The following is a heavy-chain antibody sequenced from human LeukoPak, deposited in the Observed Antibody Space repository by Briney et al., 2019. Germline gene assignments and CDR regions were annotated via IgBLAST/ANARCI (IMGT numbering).Heavy chain of an antibody. CDR3: ARDSSEFRSLIPH. V-gene: IGHV1-69*13. J-gene: IGHJ1*01. CDR1: GGTFSSHA. D-gene: IGHD2-21*01. CDR2: IIPIFGTA. Sequence: SVKVSCKASGGTFSSHAISWVRQAPGQGLEWMGGIIPIFGTAKYAQKFQGRVTITADESTSTAYMELSSLRSEDTAVYYCARDSSEFRSLIPHWGQGTLVTVSS.